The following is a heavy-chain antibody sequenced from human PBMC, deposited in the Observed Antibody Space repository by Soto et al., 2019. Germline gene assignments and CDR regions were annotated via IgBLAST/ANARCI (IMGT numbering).Heavy chain of an antibody. CDR3: ARRGGGDSLFDS. CDR2: IFYGGGTGVT. CDR1: GDSFSTSNYY. Sequence: QLHLQESGPGLVKPSETLSLTCTVSGDSFSTSNYYWGWIRQPPGKGLGWIGNIFYGGGTGVTYYNPSLKGRVIISVDTSKNLFSLKLRSITAADTAFYFCARRGGGDSLFDSWGQGKLVTVSS. V-gene: IGHV4-39*01. J-gene: IGHJ4*02. D-gene: IGHD4-17*01.